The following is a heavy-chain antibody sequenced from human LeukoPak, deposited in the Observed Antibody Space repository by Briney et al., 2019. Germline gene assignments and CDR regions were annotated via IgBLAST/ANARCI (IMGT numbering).Heavy chain of an antibody. CDR2: VSADGTRT. CDR1: GFTFDNYA. J-gene: IGHJ6*02. Sequence: GGSLRLSCAPAGFTFDNYAMHWGRQAPGKGLEWVSLVSADGTRTSYADSVKGRFTISRDNSKNSLYLQMNSLRTEDTALYYCAKDPDYGGNSRYGMDVWGQGPTVTVSS. V-gene: IGHV3-43*02. D-gene: IGHD4-23*01. CDR3: AKDPDYGGNSRYGMDV.